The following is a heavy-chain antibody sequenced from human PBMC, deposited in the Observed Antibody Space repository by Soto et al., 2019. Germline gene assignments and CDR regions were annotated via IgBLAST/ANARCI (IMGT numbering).Heavy chain of an antibody. CDR3: SYYYDSSGYFSYYFDY. D-gene: IGHD3-22*01. V-gene: IGHV3-23*01. CDR1: GFTFSSYA. J-gene: IGHJ4*02. CDR2: ISGSGGST. Sequence: EVQLLESGGGLVQPGGSLRLSCAASGFTFSSYAMSWVRQAPGKGLEWVSAISGSGGSTYYADSVKGRFTIYRDNSKNTLYLQMHSLRAEDTAVYYCSYYYDSSGYFSYYFDYLGQGALVTVSS.